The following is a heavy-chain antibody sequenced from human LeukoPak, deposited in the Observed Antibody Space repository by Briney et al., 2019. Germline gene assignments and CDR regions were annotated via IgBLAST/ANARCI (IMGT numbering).Heavy chain of an antibody. CDR1: GFTFSSYA. CDR3: AKDKQQLSNWFDP. Sequence: GRSLRLSCAASGFTFSSYAMHWVRQAPGKGLEWVAVISYDGSNKYYADSVKGRFTISRDNSKNTLYLQMNSLRAEDTAVYYCAKDKQQLSNWFDPWGQGTLVTVSS. D-gene: IGHD6-13*01. J-gene: IGHJ5*02. CDR2: ISYDGSNK. V-gene: IGHV3-30*04.